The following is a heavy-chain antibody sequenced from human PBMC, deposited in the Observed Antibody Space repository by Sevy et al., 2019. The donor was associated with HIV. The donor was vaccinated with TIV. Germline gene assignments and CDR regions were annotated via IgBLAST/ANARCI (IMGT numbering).Heavy chain of an antibody. CDR3: AKEYDSSSCVHY. D-gene: IGHD6-13*01. V-gene: IGHV3-23*01. CDR1: EFTFSSYA. J-gene: IGHJ4*02. CDR2: ISGSGGST. Sequence: GSLRLSCAASEFTFSSYAMSWVRQAPGKGLEWVSAISGSGGSTYYVDSVKGRFTISRDNSKNTLYLQMNSLRAEDTAVYYCAKEYDSSSCVHYWGQGTLVTVSS.